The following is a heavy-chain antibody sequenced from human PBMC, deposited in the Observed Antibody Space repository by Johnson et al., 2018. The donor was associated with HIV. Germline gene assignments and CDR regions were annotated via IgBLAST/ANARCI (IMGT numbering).Heavy chain of an antibody. CDR3: ARVGGIAVAPNDAFDI. J-gene: IGHJ3*02. D-gene: IGHD6-19*01. Sequence: VQLVESGGGLVKPGGSLRLSCTASGFTFSNAWMNWVRHAPGKGLEWVGRIKSKTDGGTTDYAAPVKGKFTISRDNSKNTLYLQMNSLRAEDTAVYYCARVGGIAVAPNDAFDIWGQGTMVTVSS. CDR1: GFTFSNAW. CDR2: IKSKTDGGTT. V-gene: IGHV3-15*01.